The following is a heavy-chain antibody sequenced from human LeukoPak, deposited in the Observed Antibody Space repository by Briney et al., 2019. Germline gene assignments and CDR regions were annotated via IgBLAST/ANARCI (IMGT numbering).Heavy chain of an antibody. CDR2: ISSSSSYT. V-gene: IGHV3-21*04. CDR3: AKGGCSSTSCYRRDFDY. Sequence: GGSLRLSCAASGFTFSSYSMNWVRQAPGKGLEWVSSISSSSSYTYYADSVKGRFTISRDNSKNTLYLQMNSLRAEDTAVYYCAKGGCSSTSCYRRDFDYWGQGTLVAVSS. D-gene: IGHD2-2*02. CDR1: GFTFSSYS. J-gene: IGHJ4*02.